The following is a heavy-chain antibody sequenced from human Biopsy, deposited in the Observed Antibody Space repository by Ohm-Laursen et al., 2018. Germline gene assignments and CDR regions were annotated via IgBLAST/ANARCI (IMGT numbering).Heavy chain of an antibody. V-gene: IGHV3-48*01. Sequence: SLRLSCTASGFTFDTYGMHWVRQAPGKGLEWVSHISRSSSTIYYADSVKGRFTISRDNAKNSLYLQMNSLRAEDTAIYYCARGNWPSAWGQGTLVTVSS. CDR3: ARGNWPSA. CDR1: GFTFDTYG. D-gene: IGHD1-20*01. CDR2: ISRSSSTI. J-gene: IGHJ5*02.